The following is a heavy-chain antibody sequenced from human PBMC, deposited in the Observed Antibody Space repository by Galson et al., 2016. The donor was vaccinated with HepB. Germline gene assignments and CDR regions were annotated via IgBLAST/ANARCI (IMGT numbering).Heavy chain of an antibody. V-gene: IGHV3-30-3*01. CDR1: GFMFSGYP. CDR3: TRSRNWHLSSAIDY. CDR2: ISYDGSNK. J-gene: IGHJ4*02. D-gene: IGHD6-13*01. Sequence: SLRLSCAVSGFMFSGYPMHWVRQAPGKGLEWVAVISYDGSNKYYADSVKGRFTISRDSFKNTLYIQMNILRAEDTAVYYCTRSRNWHLSSAIDYWGQGTLVTVS.